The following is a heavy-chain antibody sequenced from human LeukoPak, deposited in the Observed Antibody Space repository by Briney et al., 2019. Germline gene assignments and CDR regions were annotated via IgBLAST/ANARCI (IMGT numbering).Heavy chain of an antibody. D-gene: IGHD6-13*01. J-gene: IGHJ4*02. CDR2: IKEDGSIK. V-gene: IGHV3-7*01. CDR1: GFTFSWYW. Sequence: GGSLRLSCAASGFTFSWYWMSWVRQAPGKGLEWVADIKEDGSIKYYVDSVKGRLTISRDNAKSSVYLQVNSLRAEDTALYYCARIGYSSSSIDYWGQGTLVTVSS. CDR3: ARIGYSSSSIDY.